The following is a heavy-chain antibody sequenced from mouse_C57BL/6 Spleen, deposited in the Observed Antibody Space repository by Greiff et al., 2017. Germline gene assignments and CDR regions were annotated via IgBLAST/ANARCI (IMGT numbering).Heavy chain of an antibody. V-gene: IGHV1-82*01. D-gene: IGHD3-3*01. CDR3: ARGTGFAY. Sequence: VKPGASVKISCKASGYAFSSSWMNWVKQRPGKGLEWIGRIYPGDGDTNYNGKFKGKATLTADKSSSTAYMQLSSLTSEDSAVYFCARGTGFAYWGQGTLVTVSA. CDR2: IYPGDGDT. J-gene: IGHJ3*01. CDR1: GYAFSSSW.